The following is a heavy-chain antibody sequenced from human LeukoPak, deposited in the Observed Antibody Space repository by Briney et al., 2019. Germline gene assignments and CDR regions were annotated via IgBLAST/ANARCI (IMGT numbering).Heavy chain of an antibody. Sequence: GGSLRLSCAASGFTFSSYGMHWVRQAPGQGLEWMGIINPSGDNTWYAQKFQGRVTLTRDMATSTDYMEVSSLRSEDTAVYYCARDNSLGDSAWWFDPWGQGTLVTVSS. CDR2: INPSGDNT. CDR3: ARDNSLGDSAWWFDP. CDR1: GFTFSSYG. J-gene: IGHJ5*02. D-gene: IGHD5-12*01. V-gene: IGHV1-46*01.